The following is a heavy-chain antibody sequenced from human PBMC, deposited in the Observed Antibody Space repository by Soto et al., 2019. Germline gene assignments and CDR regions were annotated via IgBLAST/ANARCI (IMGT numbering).Heavy chain of an antibody. CDR1: GFTFSSYG. CDR2: ISYDGSNK. J-gene: IGHJ3*01. V-gene: IGHV3-30*03. Sequence: QVQLVESGGGVVQPGRSLRLSCAASGFTFSSYGMHWVRQAPGKGLEWVAVISYDGSNKYYADSVKGRFTISRDNSKNXXYLQXXXXXXXXXXXXXXXXXXXXXXXXXXXXWGQGTMVTVSS. CDR3: XXXXXXXXXXXXXX.